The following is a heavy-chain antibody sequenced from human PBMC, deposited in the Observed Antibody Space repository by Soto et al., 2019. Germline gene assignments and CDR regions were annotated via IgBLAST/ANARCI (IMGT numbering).Heavy chain of an antibody. CDR2: ISNTGAHI. Sequence: EVHLVDSGGGLVKPGGSLRLSCAASGFTFNTYSMTWFRQAPGQGLEWVSSISNTGAHIYYADSVRGRFTIYRDNAKNSLYLQMNSLTAEDTAVYYCVIERQFVRDFYYGMDVWGRGTTVTVSS. D-gene: IGHD6-6*01. J-gene: IGHJ6*02. CDR3: VIERQFVRDFYYGMDV. CDR1: GFTFNTYS. V-gene: IGHV3-21*01.